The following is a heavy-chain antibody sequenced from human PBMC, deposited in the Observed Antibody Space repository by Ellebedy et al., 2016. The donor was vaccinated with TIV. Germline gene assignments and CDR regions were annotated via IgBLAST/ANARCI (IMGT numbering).Heavy chain of an antibody. D-gene: IGHD3-22*01. CDR3: AKGVENYYDSSGYVEY. V-gene: IGHV3-23*01. J-gene: IGHJ4*02. CDR2: ISGTGAST. CDR1: GFTFSTYA. Sequence: PGGSLRLSCAASGFTFSTYAMSWVRRAPGKGLEWVSAISGTGASTYNADSVKGRFSIPRDNSKSTLYLQMNSLRADDTAMYYCAKGVENYYDSSGYVEYWGQGILVTVSS.